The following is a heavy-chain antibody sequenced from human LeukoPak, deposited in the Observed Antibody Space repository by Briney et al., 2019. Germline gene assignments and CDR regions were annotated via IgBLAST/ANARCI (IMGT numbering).Heavy chain of an antibody. V-gene: IGHV4-59*01. CDR1: GGSISSYY. D-gene: IGHD3-16*02. CDR3: ARGVVSYYYGMDV. CDR2: IYYSGST. Sequence: SETLSLTCTLSGGSISSYYWSWIRQPPGRALQGIGYIYYSGSTNYNPSLTSRVSISVDTYKNQFSLKLSSVTATDKAVYYCARGVVSYYYGMDVWGQGTTVTVSS. J-gene: IGHJ6*02.